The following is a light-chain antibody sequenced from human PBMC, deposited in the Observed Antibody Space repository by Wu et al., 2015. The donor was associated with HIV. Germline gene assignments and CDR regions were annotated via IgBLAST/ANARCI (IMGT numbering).Light chain of an antibody. CDR3: HQYNDWPQT. V-gene: IGKV3-15*01. CDR2: DAS. Sequence: EIVMTQSPVTLSVSPGESATLSCRASQTVKNNLAWSQQRPGQAPRLLIYDASTRATGIPARFTGRGSGTEFTLTISSMQSEDFAVYYCHQYNDWPQTFGQGTKVEIK. CDR1: QTVKNN. J-gene: IGKJ1*01.